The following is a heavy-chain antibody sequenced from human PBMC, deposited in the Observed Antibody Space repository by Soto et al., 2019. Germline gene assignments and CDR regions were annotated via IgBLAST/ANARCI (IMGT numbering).Heavy chain of an antibody. D-gene: IGHD3-22*01. J-gene: IGHJ4*02. Sequence: EVQPLESGGDLIQPGGSLRLSCAASGFTFNIYAITWVRQAPGKGLEWVSAISRYGDFTYYADSVEGRFTISRDNSKNTLYLQMNSLRAEDTAVYYCAKDRYLDHDSRGYLFDNWGQGTLVTVSS. CDR1: GFTFNIYA. CDR2: ISRYGDFT. CDR3: AKDRYLDHDSRGYLFDN. V-gene: IGHV3-23*01.